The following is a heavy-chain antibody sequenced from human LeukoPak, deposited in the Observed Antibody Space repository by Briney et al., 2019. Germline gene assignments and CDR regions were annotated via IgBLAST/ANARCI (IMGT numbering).Heavy chain of an antibody. Sequence: GGSLRLSCAASGNYWMHWVRQAPGKGLVWVSHINSDGSWTSYADSVKGRLTISKDNAKNTVYLQMYNLRAEDTAVYYCVSFYETYWGRGTLVTVSS. CDR1: GNYW. J-gene: IGHJ4*02. D-gene: IGHD2-2*01. V-gene: IGHV3-74*01. CDR2: INSDGSWT. CDR3: VSFYETY.